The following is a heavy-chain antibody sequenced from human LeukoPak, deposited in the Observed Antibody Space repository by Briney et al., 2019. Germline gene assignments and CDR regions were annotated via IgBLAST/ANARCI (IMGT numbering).Heavy chain of an antibody. J-gene: IGHJ4*02. CDR1: GFTFSNAW. CDR3: ARENPPDY. CDR2: IYSGGST. V-gene: IGHV3-53*01. Sequence: GGSLRLSCATSGFTFSNAWMNWVRQAPGKGLEWVSVIYSGGSTYYADSVKGRFTISRDNSKNTLYLQMNSLRAEDTAVYYCARENPPDYWGQGTLVTVSS.